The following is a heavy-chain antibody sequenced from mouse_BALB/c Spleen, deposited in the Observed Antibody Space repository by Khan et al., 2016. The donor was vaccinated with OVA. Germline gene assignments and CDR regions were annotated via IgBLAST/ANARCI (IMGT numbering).Heavy chain of an antibody. CDR3: ARRPYYHYNIMDY. D-gene: IGHD2-10*01. CDR2: IWNDVKK. J-gene: IGHJ4*01. CDR1: GFSFTNSG. Sequence: EMKESGPHLEPPSPSLSITCTTSGFSFTNSGVHWVRQPPGKGLEWLVVIWNDVKKAYNSELKTRLTTSMDNSKSQVFLKMSSLQTDDSAMYYCARRPYYHYNIMDYWGQGTSVTVAS. V-gene: IGHV2-6-1*01.